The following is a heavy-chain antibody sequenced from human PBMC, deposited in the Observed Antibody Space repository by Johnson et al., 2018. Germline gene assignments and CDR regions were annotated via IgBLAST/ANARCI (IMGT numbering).Heavy chain of an antibody. CDR3: TPVSSSWHYYYGMDV. V-gene: IGHV3-15*01. CDR1: GFTFSNAW. J-gene: IGHJ6*02. D-gene: IGHD6-6*01. Sequence: VQLVESGGGLVKPGGSLRLSCAASGFTFSNAWMSWVRQAPGKGLEWVGRIKSNTDGGTNDYAAPVKGRFTISRADSKNTLYLEMNSRKTEETDVYYWTPVSSSWHYYYGMDVWGQGTTVTVSS. CDR2: IKSNTDGGTN.